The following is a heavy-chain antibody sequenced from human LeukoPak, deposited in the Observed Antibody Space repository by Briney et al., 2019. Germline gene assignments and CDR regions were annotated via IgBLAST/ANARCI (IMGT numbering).Heavy chain of an antibody. Sequence: SETLSLTCAVYGGSFSGYYWSWIRQPPGKGLEWIGEINHSGSTNYYPSLKSRVTISVDTSKNQFSLKLSSVTAADTAVYYCARVVRDFWSGYPNFDYWGQGTLVTVSS. J-gene: IGHJ4*02. V-gene: IGHV4-34*01. CDR1: GGSFSGYY. CDR2: INHSGST. D-gene: IGHD3-3*01. CDR3: ARVVRDFWSGYPNFDY.